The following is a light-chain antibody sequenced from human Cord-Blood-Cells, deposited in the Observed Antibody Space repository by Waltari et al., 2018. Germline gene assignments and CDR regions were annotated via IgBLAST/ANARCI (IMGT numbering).Light chain of an antibody. CDR1: QSISSY. Sequence: DIQMTQSPSSLSASVGDRVTITCRASQSISSYLNWYQQKPGKAPKRLIYAASSWQSGVPSRFSGSGSGTDFTLTISSLQPEDSATYYCQQSYSTPYSFGQGTKLEIK. V-gene: IGKV1-39*01. CDR2: AAS. J-gene: IGKJ2*03. CDR3: QQSYSTPYS.